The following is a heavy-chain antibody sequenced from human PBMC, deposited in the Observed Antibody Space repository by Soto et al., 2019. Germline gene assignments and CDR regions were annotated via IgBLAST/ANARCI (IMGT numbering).Heavy chain of an antibody. J-gene: IGHJ5*02. V-gene: IGHV4-61*01. Sequence: SETLSLTCTVSGGPVSSGSYYWSWIRQPPGKGLERIGYIYYSGSTNYNPSLKSRVTISVDTSKNQFSLKLSSVTAADTAVYYCARAQYYDFWSGPDVGWFDPWGQGTLVTVSS. CDR2: IYYSGST. CDR1: GGPVSSGSYY. D-gene: IGHD3-3*01. CDR3: ARAQYYDFWSGPDVGWFDP.